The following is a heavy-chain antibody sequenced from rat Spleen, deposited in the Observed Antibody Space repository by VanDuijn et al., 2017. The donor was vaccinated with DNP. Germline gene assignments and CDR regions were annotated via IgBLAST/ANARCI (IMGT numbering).Heavy chain of an antibody. J-gene: IGHJ2*01. CDR2: ISYDGGSS. CDR1: GFTFSDYY. V-gene: IGHV5-22*01. Sequence: EVQLVESGGGLVQPGRSLKLSCAASGFTFSDYYMAWVRQAPTKGLEWVACISYDGGSSYHGDSVKGRFTISRDIVKNILYLQMNSLRSEDMATYYCARHVLPLRVWDYWGQGVMVTVSS. CDR3: ARHVLPLRVWDY. D-gene: IGHD1-4*01.